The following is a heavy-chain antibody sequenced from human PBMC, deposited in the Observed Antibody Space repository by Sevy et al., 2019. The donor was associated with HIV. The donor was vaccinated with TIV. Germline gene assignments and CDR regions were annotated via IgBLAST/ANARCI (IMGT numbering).Heavy chain of an antibody. V-gene: IGHV5-51*01. Sequence: GGSLRLSCKGSGYSFSSYWIGWVRQMPGKGLEWMGIIYPGDSDTRYSPSFQGQVTISADKSISIVYLQWSSLKASDTAIYYCARRGLGAFDIWGQGTMVTVSS. D-gene: IGHD3-9*01. CDR3: ARRGLGAFDI. CDR1: GYSFSSYW. J-gene: IGHJ3*02. CDR2: IYPGDSDT.